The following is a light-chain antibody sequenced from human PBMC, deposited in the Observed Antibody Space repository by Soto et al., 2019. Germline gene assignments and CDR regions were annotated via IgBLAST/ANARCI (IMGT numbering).Light chain of an antibody. CDR2: EVS. J-gene: IGKJ5*01. CDR1: QSRLHITGEIF. V-gene: IGKV2D-29*02. CDR3: MQSTQLPPT. Sequence: DVVMTQSPLSLPVTLGQPASISCTSSQSRLHITGEIFRFWYLQKPGQSPQLLIYEVSTRVSGVPDRFSGSGSGTDFTLEISRVETDDVGIYYCMQSTQLPPTFGQGTRLEF.